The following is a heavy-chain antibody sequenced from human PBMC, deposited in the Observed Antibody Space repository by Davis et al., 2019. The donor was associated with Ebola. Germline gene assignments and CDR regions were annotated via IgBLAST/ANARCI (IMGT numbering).Heavy chain of an antibody. D-gene: IGHD4/OR15-4a*01. CDR1: GGSFNTFT. J-gene: IGHJ6*02. CDR2: IIPLFDKT. Sequence: SVKVSCKASGGSFNTFTINWFRQAPGQGLEWMGMIIPLFDKTNYAQKFQGRVTISADIATSTAYMELSSLKSEDTAVYFCARGDVANYLRGFYYGVDVWGQGTTVTISS. CDR3: ARGDVANYLRGFYYGVDV. V-gene: IGHV1-69*02.